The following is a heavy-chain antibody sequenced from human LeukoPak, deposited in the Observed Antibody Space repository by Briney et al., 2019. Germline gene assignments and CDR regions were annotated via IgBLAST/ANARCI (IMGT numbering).Heavy chain of an antibody. CDR2: IYYSGST. J-gene: IGHJ4*02. D-gene: IGHD6-6*01. CDR1: GGSISSSSYY. CDR3: ARDSSFAY. V-gene: IGHV4-39*07. Sequence: PSETLSLTCTVSGGSISSSSYYWGWIRQPPGKGLEWIGSIYYSGSTYYNPSLKSRVTISVDTSKNQFSLKLSSVTAADTAVYYCARDSSFAYWGQGTLVTVSS.